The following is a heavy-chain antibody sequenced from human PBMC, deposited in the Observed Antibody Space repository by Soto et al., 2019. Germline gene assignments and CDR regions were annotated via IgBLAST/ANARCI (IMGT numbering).Heavy chain of an antibody. Sequence: EVQLVETGGGLIQPGGSLRLSCAASGFTVRNNLMTWVRQTPGKGLEWVSVVYSAGSAHYAHSVKGRFTISRDISKNMLYLQMSSLRAEDTAVYYCASRILVSDAFDIWGQGTLVTVSS. CDR2: VYSAGSA. V-gene: IGHV3-53*02. CDR1: GFTVRNNL. J-gene: IGHJ3*02. D-gene: IGHD3-3*02. CDR3: ASRILVSDAFDI.